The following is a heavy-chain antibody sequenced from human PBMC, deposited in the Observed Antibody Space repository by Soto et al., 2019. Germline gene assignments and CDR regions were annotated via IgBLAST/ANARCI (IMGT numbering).Heavy chain of an antibody. CDR3: ARHGSTNMKNWFDP. Sequence: QLQLQESGPGLVKPSETLSLTCTVSGGSISSSSYYWGWIRQPPGKGLEWIGSIYYSGSTYYNPSLKSPVTISVDTSKNQFSLKLSSVTAADTAVYYCARHGSTNMKNWFDPWGQGTLVTVSS. CDR2: IYYSGST. D-gene: IGHD2-2*01. CDR1: GGSISSSSYY. J-gene: IGHJ5*02. V-gene: IGHV4-39*01.